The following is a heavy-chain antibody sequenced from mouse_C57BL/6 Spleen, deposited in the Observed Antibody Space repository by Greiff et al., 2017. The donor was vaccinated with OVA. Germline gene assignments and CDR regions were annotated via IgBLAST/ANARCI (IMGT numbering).Heavy chain of an antibody. CDR3: ANYGNYEFAY. CDR2: IHPNSGST. V-gene: IGHV1-64*01. J-gene: IGHJ3*01. CDR1: GYTFTSYW. Sequence: QVQLQQPGAELVKPGASVKLSCKASGYTFTSYWMHWVKQRPGQGLEWIGMIHPNSGSTNYNEKFKSKATLTVDKSSSPAYMQLSSLTSEDSAVYYCANYGNYEFAYWGQGTLVTVSA. D-gene: IGHD2-1*01.